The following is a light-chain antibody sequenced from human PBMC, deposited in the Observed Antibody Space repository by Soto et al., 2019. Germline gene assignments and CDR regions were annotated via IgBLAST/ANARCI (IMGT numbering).Light chain of an antibody. CDR1: QSVNNNY. CDR3: QQFGATPLT. CDR2: LTS. Sequence: EIVLTQSPGTLSLSPGETATLSCRASQSVNNNYMAWYQQKPGLAPRLLIYLTSSSATGVPDRFSGSGSGTDFTLTITGLQPDDFAVYYCQQFGATPLTFGEGTRVEIK. V-gene: IGKV3-20*01. J-gene: IGKJ4*01.